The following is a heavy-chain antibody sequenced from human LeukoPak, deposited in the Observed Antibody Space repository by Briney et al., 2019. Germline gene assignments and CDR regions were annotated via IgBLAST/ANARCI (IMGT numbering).Heavy chain of an antibody. CDR3: ARAHYDFWSGYTTDDAFDI. V-gene: IGHV1-2*02. CDR1: GYTFTGYY. J-gene: IGHJ3*02. CDR2: INPNSGGT. D-gene: IGHD3-3*01. Sequence: ASVKVSCKASGYTFTGYYMHWVRQAPGQGLEWMGWINPNSGGTNYAQKFQGRVTMTRDTSISTAYMEQSRLRSDDTAVYYCARAHYDFWSGYTTDDAFDIWGQGTMVTVSS.